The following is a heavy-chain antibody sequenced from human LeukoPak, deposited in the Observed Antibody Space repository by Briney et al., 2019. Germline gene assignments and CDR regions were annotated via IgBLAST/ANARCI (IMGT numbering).Heavy chain of an antibody. Sequence: GGSLRLSCAASGFTFSSYSMNWVRQAPGKGPEWVAAISESGASTYYAASVKGRFTISRDNAKNSLYLQMNSLRAEDTAVYYCATFSYYYYYMDVWGKGTTVTVSS. CDR1: GFTFSSYS. CDR2: ISESGAST. J-gene: IGHJ6*03. V-gene: IGHV3-21*01. CDR3: ATFSYYYYYMDV.